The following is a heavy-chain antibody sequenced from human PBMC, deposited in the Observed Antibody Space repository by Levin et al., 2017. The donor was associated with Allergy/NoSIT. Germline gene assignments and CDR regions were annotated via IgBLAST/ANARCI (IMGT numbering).Heavy chain of an antibody. CDR3: ARYIDPIYFFDY. D-gene: IGHD1-1*01. Sequence: GGSLRLSCAASGFTFSNFDMNWFRQAPGKGLEWVSYISRTGNAIYYADSVKGRFTISRDNAKNSLFLQMKSLRAEDTALYYCARYIDPIYFFDYWGQGTLVTVSS. CDR1: GFTFSNFD. V-gene: IGHV3-48*03. CDR2: ISRTGNAI. J-gene: IGHJ4*02.